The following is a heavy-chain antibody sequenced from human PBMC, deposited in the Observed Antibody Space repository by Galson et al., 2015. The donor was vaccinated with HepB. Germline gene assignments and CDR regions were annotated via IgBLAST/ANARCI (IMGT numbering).Heavy chain of an antibody. CDR1: GFTFSSYP. J-gene: IGHJ4*02. V-gene: IGHV3-30-3*01. CDR2: ISYDGTKK. D-gene: IGHD3-10*01. Sequence: SLRLSCAASGFTFSSYPMHWVRQAPGKGLEWVALISYDGTKKYYADSVKGRFTISRDNSKNTLFLQMNSLRAEDTAVYYCAREVLQGSGSFDIDYWGQGTLVTVSS. CDR3: AREVLQGSGSFDIDY.